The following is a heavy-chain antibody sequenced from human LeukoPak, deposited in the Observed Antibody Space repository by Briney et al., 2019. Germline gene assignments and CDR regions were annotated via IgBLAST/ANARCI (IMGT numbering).Heavy chain of an antibody. Sequence: SETLSLTCAVYGGSFSGYYWSWIRQPPGKGLEWIGEINHSGSTNYNPSLKSRVTISVVTSKNQFSLKLSSVTAADTAVYYCAGEDYDTDYWGQGTLVTVSS. CDR3: AGEDYDTDY. D-gene: IGHD3-22*01. CDR2: INHSGST. CDR1: GGSFSGYY. J-gene: IGHJ4*02. V-gene: IGHV4-34*01.